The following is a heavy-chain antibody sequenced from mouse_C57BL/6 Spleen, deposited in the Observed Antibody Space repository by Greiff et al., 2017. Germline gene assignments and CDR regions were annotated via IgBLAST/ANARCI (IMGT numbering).Heavy chain of an antibody. CDR3: ARGSRYIWCFDV. D-gene: IGHD1-1*01. CDR2: INYDGSST. CDR1: GFTFSDYY. Sequence: EVKLVESEGGLVQPGSSMKLSCTASGFTFSDYYMAWVRQVPEKGLEWVANINYDGSSTYYLDSLKSRFIISRDNAKNILYLQMSSLKSEDTATYDCARGSRYIWCFDVWGTGTTVTVSA. J-gene: IGHJ1*03. V-gene: IGHV5-16*01.